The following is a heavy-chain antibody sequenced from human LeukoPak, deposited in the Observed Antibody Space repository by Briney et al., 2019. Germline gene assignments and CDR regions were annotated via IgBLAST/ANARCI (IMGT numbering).Heavy chain of an antibody. Sequence: PSETLSLTCAVYGGSFSGYYWSWIRQPLGKGLEWIGEINHSGSTNYNPSLKSRVTISVDTSKNQFSLKLSSVTAADTAVYYCARISPRRYYYDSSGFYSEVWFDPWGQGTLVTVSS. CDR3: ARISPRRYYYDSSGFYSEVWFDP. D-gene: IGHD3-22*01. J-gene: IGHJ5*02. CDR1: GGSFSGYY. CDR2: INHSGST. V-gene: IGHV4-34*01.